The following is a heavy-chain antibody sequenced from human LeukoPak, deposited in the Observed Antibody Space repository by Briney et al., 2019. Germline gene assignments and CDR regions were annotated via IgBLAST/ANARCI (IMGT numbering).Heavy chain of an antibody. CDR2: ISGSGSST. CDR3: AKGQGDGYNPPDV. J-gene: IGHJ6*02. Sequence: GGSLRLSCAASGFTFSSYAMSWVRQAPGKGLEWVSAISGSGSSTFYADSVKGRFTISRDSSKSTLYLQMTSLRAEDTAVYYCAKGQGDGYNPPDVWGQGTTVTVSS. CDR1: GFTFSSYA. V-gene: IGHV3-23*01. D-gene: IGHD5-24*01.